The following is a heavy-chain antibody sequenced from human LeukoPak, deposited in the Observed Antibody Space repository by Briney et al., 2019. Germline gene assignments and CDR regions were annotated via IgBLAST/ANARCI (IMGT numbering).Heavy chain of an antibody. Sequence: ASVKVSCKASGYTFTSYDINWVRQATGQGLEWMGWMNPNSCNTGYAQKFQGRVTITRNTSISTAYMELSSLRSEDTAVYYCARDSGDYIDYWGQGTLVTVSS. V-gene: IGHV1-8*03. CDR3: ARDSGDYIDY. CDR2: MNPNSCNT. D-gene: IGHD4-17*01. CDR1: GYTFTSYD. J-gene: IGHJ4*02.